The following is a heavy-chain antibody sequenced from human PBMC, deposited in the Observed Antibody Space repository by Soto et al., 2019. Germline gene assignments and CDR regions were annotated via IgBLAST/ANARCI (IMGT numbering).Heavy chain of an antibody. CDR1: GYTFTSYG. D-gene: IGHD6-13*01. V-gene: IGHV1-18*01. CDR3: ARDLGQQLFDY. Sequence: QVQLVQSGAEVKKPGASVKVSCKASGYTFTSYGISWVRQAPGQGLEWMGWISAYNGNKKYAQKLQGRVTMTTDTSTSPAYRELRSLRSDDTAVYYCARDLGQQLFDYWGQGTLVTVSS. J-gene: IGHJ4*02. CDR2: ISAYNGNK.